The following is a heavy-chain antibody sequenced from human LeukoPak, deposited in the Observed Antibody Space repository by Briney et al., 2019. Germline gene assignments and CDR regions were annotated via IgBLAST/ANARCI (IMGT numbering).Heavy chain of an antibody. V-gene: IGHV4-4*07. Sequence: SETLSLTCSVSGDSISYFYWSWIRQAAGKGLEWIGRIYNSGSTDYNASLKSRVTMSVDTSKNQFSLRLSSVTAADTAVYYCARGGAYDSGGYYYDGFDIWGQGTMVTVSS. J-gene: IGHJ3*02. CDR1: GDSISYFY. CDR2: IYNSGST. CDR3: ARGGAYDSGGYYYDGFDI. D-gene: IGHD3-22*01.